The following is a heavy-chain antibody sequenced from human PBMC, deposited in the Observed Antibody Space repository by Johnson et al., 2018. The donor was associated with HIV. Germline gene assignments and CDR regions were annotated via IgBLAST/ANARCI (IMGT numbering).Heavy chain of an antibody. V-gene: IGHV3-66*01. Sequence: VQLVESGGGVVQPGRSLRLSCASGFTVSTNYMSWVRQAPGKGLELVSVIYSGDTTYYAAYVKGRFTISRDNSNNTLYLQMNSLRAEDTAVYYCARESASSGRYSGAFDFGGQGTMVTVSS. J-gene: IGHJ3*01. D-gene: IGHD1-26*01. CDR1: GFTVSTNY. CDR3: ARESASSGRYSGAFDF. CDR2: IYSGDTT.